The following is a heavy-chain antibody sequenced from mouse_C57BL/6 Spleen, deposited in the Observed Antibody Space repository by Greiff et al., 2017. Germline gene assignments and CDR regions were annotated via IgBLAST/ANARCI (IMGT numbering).Heavy chain of an antibody. CDR3: TTPYYSIP. CDR1: GFNIKDDY. J-gene: IGHJ3*02. CDR2: IDPENGDT. Sequence: DVQLQESGAELVRPGASVKLSCTASGFNIKDDYMHWVKQRPEQGLEWIGWIDPENGDTEYASKFQGKATITADTSSNTAYLQLSSLTSEDTAVYYCTTPYYSIPWGQGTLVTVSA. D-gene: IGHD2-5*01. V-gene: IGHV14-4*01.